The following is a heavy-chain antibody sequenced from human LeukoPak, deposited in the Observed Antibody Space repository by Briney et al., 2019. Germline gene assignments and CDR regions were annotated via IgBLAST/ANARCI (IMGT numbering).Heavy chain of an antibody. Sequence: SSVNVSCKACRYTVIGYFMHGVGQPPGKGGEGVGWINPNSWDTNYAQMFQGRVTINSDKAISTVYIELSRLRSDDTAVHYCARGALRSYDSSGYYDDAFDIWGQGTMVTVSS. D-gene: IGHD3-22*01. V-gene: IGHV1-2*02. CDR1: RYTVIGYF. J-gene: IGHJ3*02. CDR3: ARGALRSYDSSGYYDDAFDI. CDR2: INPNSWDT.